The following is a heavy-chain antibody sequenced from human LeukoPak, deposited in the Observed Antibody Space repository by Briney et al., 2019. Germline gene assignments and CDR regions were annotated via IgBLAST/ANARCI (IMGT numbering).Heavy chain of an antibody. CDR3: ASGSTVDIVATIKGVLWDY. CDR2: ISYDGSNK. Sequence: GSLRLSCAASGFTFSSYAMHWVRQAPGKGLEWVAVISYDGSNKYYADSVKGRFTISRDNSKNTLYLQMNSLRAEDTAVYYCASGSTVDIVATIKGVLWDYWGQGTLVTVSS. V-gene: IGHV3-30*04. D-gene: IGHD5-12*01. CDR1: GFTFSSYA. J-gene: IGHJ4*02.